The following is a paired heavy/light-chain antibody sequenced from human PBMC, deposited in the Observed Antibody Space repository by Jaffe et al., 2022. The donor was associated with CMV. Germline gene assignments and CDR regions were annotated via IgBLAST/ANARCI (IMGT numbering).Light chain of an antibody. J-gene: IGKJ1*01. CDR1: QSVSSN. CDR3: QQYNNWPPRWT. V-gene: IGKV3-15*01. CDR2: GAS. Sequence: EIVMTQSPATLSVSPGERATLSCRASQSVSSNLAWYQQKPGQAPRLLIYGASTRATGIPARFSGSGSGTEFTLTISSLQSEDFAVYYCQQYNNWPPRWTFGQGTKVEIK.
Heavy chain of an antibody. CDR3: TRDRRELWFGELLPTPLDY. CDR1: GFTFGDYA. V-gene: IGHV3-49*05. J-gene: IGHJ4*02. Sequence: EVQLVESGGGLVKPGRSLRLSCTASGFTFGDYAMSWFRQAPGKGLEWVGFIRSKAYGGTTEYAASVKGRFTISRDDSKSIAYLQMNSLKTEDTAVYYCTRDRRELWFGELLPTPLDYWGQGTLVTVSS. CDR2: IRSKAYGGTT. D-gene: IGHD3-10*01.